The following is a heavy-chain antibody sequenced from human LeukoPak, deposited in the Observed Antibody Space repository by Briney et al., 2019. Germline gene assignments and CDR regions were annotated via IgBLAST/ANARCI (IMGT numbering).Heavy chain of an antibody. CDR2: IYYSGST. CDR1: GGSISSYY. J-gene: IGHJ5*02. V-gene: IGHV4-59*01. Sequence: PSETLSLTCTVSGGSISSYYWSWIREPPGKGLEWIGYIYYSGSTNYNPSLKSRVTISVDTSKNQFSLKLSSVTAADTAVYYCARDTFWSETNSFDPWGQGTLVTVSS. CDR3: ARDTFWSETNSFDP. D-gene: IGHD3-3*01.